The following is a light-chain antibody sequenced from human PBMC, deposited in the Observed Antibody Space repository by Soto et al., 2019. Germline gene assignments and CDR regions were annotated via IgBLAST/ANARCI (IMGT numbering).Light chain of an antibody. Sequence: EIVLTQSPGTLSLSPGEIATISCRASQSVSSSYLALYQQKPGQAPSLLIYCESSSATGIPDRISGSGSGTYFTLTISRLEPEDFAVYYCQQYGSSTWTFGQGTKVEIK. CDR2: CES. V-gene: IGKV3-20*01. CDR1: QSVSSSY. CDR3: QQYGSSTWT. J-gene: IGKJ1*01.